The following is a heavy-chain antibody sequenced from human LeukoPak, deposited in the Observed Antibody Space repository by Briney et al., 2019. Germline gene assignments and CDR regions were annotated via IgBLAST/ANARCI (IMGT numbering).Heavy chain of an antibody. CDR3: ARVFARDSSGYYSRWFDP. Sequence: GASVKVSCKASGGTFSSYAISWVRQAPGQGLEWMGWISAYNGNTNYAQKLQGRVTMTTDTSTSTAYMELRSLRSDDTAVYYCARVFARDSSGYYSRWFDPWGQGTLVTVSS. D-gene: IGHD3-22*01. CDR1: GGTFSSYA. V-gene: IGHV1-18*01. CDR2: ISAYNGNT. J-gene: IGHJ5*02.